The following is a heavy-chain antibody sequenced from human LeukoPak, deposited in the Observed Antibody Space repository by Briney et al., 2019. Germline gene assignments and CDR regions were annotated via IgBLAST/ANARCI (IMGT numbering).Heavy chain of an antibody. D-gene: IGHD5-24*01. CDR1: GYTFTSYY. CDR2: INPSGGST. CDR3: AKNVEMATINYYYYMDV. V-gene: IGHV1-46*01. Sequence: ASVKVSCKASGYTFTSYYMHWMRQAPGQGLEWMGIINPSGGSTSYAQKFQGRVTMTRDTSTSTVYMELSSLRSEDTAVYYCAKNVEMATINYYYYMDVWGKGTTVTVSS. J-gene: IGHJ6*03.